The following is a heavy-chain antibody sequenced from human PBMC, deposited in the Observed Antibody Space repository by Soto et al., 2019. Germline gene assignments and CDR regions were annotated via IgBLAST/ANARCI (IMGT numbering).Heavy chain of an antibody. D-gene: IGHD6-19*01. CDR1: GFTFSSYS. Sequence: EVLLVESGGGLVKPGGSLRLSCAASGFTFSSYSMMRVRQAPGKGLEWVSLLSSSSSYIYFADSLKGRFTISRDNAKNSLYLQMNSLRAEDTAVYYCARVGYSSGWLPDYWGQGTLVTVSS. CDR2: LSSSSSYI. J-gene: IGHJ4*02. V-gene: IGHV3-21*01. CDR3: ARVGYSSGWLPDY.